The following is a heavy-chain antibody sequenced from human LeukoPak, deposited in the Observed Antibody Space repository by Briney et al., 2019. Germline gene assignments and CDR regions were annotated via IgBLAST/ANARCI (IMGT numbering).Heavy chain of an antibody. CDR2: IYYSGST. CDR3: ARRIAAAGTWWFDP. D-gene: IGHD6-13*01. Sequence: NTSETLSLTCTVSGGSISSYYWSWIRQPPGKGLEWIGYIYYSGSTNYNPSLKSRVTISVDTSENQFSLKLSSVTAADTAVYYCARRIAAAGTWWFDPWGQGTLVTVSS. CDR1: GGSISSYY. J-gene: IGHJ5*02. V-gene: IGHV4-59*01.